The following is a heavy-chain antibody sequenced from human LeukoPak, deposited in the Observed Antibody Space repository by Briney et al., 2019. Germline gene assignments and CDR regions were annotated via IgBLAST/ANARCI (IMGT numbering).Heavy chain of an antibody. CDR3: AKADSRAYGFDP. CDR1: GFTFRSYV. CDR2: LSGSGGST. V-gene: IGHV3-23*01. Sequence: GGSLRLSCAASGFTFRSYVMNWVRQTPGKGLEWVSALSGSGGSTNYAGSVTGRFIISRDNSKNTLYLQMNSLRAEDTAVYYCAKADSRAYGFDPWGQGTLVTVSS. D-gene: IGHD2-21*02. J-gene: IGHJ5*02.